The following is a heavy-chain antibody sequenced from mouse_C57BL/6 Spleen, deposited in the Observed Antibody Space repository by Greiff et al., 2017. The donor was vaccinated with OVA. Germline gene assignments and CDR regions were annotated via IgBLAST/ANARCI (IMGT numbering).Heavy chain of an antibody. V-gene: IGHV1-63*01. CDR2: IYPGGGYT. CDR1: GYTFTNYW. J-gene: IGHJ2*01. Sequence: VQLQQSGAKLVRPGTSVKMSCKASGYTFTNYWIGWAKQRPGHGLEWIGDIYPGGGYTNYNEKFKGKATLTADKSSSTAYMQFSSLTSEDSAIYYCARKDGYYFDYWGQGTTLTVSS. CDR3: ARKDGYYFDY.